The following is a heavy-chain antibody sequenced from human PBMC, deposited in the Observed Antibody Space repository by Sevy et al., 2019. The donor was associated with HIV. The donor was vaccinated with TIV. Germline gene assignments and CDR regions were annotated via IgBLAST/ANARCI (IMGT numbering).Heavy chain of an antibody. V-gene: IGHV3-48*01. CDR1: GFSFSSYS. J-gene: IGHJ4*02. Sequence: GGSLRLSCVTSGFSFSSYSMNWVRQAPGTGLEWVSYISSSSGTIRYADSVKGRLTISRDNAKNSLFLQMNSLRAEDTAVYYCARDDHWAFDYWGQRALVTVSS. CDR2: ISSSSGTI. CDR3: ARDDHWAFDY. D-gene: IGHD7-27*01.